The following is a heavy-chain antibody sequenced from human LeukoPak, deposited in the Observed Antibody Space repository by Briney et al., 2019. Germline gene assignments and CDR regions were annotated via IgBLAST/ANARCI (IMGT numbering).Heavy chain of an antibody. D-gene: IGHD6-13*01. CDR2: ISGSGGST. J-gene: IGHJ5*02. V-gene: IGHV3-23*01. CDR3: AKVVGYSSSWYVS. Sequence: GGSLRLSCAASGFTFSSYAMSWVRQAPGKGLEWVSAISGSGGSTYYADSVKGRFTISRDNSKNALYLQMNSLRAEDTAVYYCAKVVGYSSSWYVSWGQGTLVTVSS. CDR1: GFTFSSYA.